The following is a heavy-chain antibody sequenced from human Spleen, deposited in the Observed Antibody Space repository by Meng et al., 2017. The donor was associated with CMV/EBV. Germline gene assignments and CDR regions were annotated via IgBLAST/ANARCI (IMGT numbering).Heavy chain of an antibody. Sequence: QVQLQQWGAGLLKPSETLSLTCAVYGGSFSGYYWSWIRQPPGKGLEWIGEINHSGSTNYNPSLKSRVTISVDTSKNQFSLKLSSVTAADTAVYYCASPGYSGSFDYWGQGTLVTVSS. CDR3: ASPGYSGSFDY. J-gene: IGHJ4*02. V-gene: IGHV4-34*01. CDR1: GGSFSGYY. D-gene: IGHD5-12*01. CDR2: INHSGST.